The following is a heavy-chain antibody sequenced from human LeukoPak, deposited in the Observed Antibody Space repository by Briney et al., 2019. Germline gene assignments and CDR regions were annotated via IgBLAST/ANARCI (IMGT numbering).Heavy chain of an antibody. J-gene: IGHJ4*02. CDR3: AKEVLGGSYSSIDC. D-gene: IGHD1-26*01. CDR1: GFAFSSYA. Sequence: GGSLRLSCAASGFAFSSYAMSWVRQAPGKGLEWVSGVRDSGGSTYYADSVKGRFTISRDNSKSTLYLQMNSLRAEDTALYYCAKEVLGGSYSSIDCWGQGTRVTVSS. CDR2: VRDSGGST. V-gene: IGHV3-23*01.